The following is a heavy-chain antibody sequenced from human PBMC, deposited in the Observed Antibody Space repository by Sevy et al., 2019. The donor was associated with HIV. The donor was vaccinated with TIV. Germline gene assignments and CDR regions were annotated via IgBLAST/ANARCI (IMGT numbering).Heavy chain of an antibody. CDR2: INWNSGRT. Sequence: SLKISCAASGFTFDDFAMHWVRQSPGKGLEWVSGINWNSGRTEYADSVKGRFTISRHNTKDSLYLQMHSLRHEDTAFYYCAKDRAASGPGWYFDLWGRGTLVTVS. V-gene: IGHV3-9*01. CDR3: AKDRAASGPGWYFDL. D-gene: IGHD6-13*01. J-gene: IGHJ2*01. CDR1: GFTFDDFA.